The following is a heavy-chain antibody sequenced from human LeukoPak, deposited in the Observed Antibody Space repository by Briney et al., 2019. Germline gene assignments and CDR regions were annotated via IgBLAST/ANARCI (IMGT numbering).Heavy chain of an antibody. J-gene: IGHJ5*02. Sequence: ASVKVSCKASGYTFTGYYMHWVRQAPGQGLEWMGWINPNSGGTNYAQKFQGRVTMTRDTSISTAYMELSRLRSDDTAVYYCARARIAAAGTIATFGTWGQGTLVTVSS. CDR3: ARARIAAAGTIATFGT. D-gene: IGHD6-13*01. CDR2: INPNSGGT. CDR1: GYTFTGYY. V-gene: IGHV1-2*02.